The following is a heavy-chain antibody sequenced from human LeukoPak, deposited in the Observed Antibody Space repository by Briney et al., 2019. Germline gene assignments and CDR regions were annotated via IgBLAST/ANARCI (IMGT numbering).Heavy chain of an antibody. J-gene: IGHJ4*02. CDR1: GFTFSSYG. D-gene: IGHD3-22*01. CDR2: ISYDGSNK. CDR3: ATLKGRYDSRPRDY. Sequence: GGSLRLSCAASGFTFSSYGMHWVRQAPGKGLEWVAVISYDGSNKYYADSVKGRFTISRDNSKNTLYLQMNSLRAEDTAVYYGATLKGRYDSRPRDYWGQGTLVTVSS. V-gene: IGHV3-30*03.